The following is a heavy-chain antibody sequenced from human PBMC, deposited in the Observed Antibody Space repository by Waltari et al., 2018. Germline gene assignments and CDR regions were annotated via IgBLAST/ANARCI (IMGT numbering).Heavy chain of an antibody. CDR2: IFSNDEK. CDR1: GSSLSNARLG. J-gene: IGHJ4*02. Sequence: QVTLTESGPVLVTPTETLPLTCTVSGSSLSNARLGVSWIRQPPGKALEWRAHIFSNDEKSYSTSLKSRLTISKDTSKSQVVLTMTKMDPVDTATYYCARMVVDTVTWGYFDYWGQGTLVTVSS. CDR3: ARMVVDTVTWGYFDY. D-gene: IGHD4-17*01. V-gene: IGHV2-26*01.